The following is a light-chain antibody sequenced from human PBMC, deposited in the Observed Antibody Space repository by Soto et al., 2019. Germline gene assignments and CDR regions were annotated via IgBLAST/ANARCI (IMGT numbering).Light chain of an antibody. CDR1: RSNIGAYD. V-gene: IGLV1-40*01. Sequence: QSVLTQPPSVSGAPGQTVTISCTGTRSNIGAYDVHWYQQIPGTAPKLLIYGNNNRPSGVPDRFSGSKSGNSASLAITGLQADDEADYYCQSYDPTLRTSLFGGGTQLTVL. J-gene: IGLJ7*01. CDR3: QSYDPTLRTSL. CDR2: GNN.